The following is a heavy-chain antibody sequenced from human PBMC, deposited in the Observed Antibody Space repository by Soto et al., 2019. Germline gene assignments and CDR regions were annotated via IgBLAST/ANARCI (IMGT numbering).Heavy chain of an antibody. CDR3: ARIVDCSGGSCYYYYYGMDV. Sequence: QVQLVQSGAEVKKPGSSVKVSCKASGGTFSSYAISWVRQAPGQGLEWMGGIIPIFGTANYAQKFQGRVTITADESXXTXYXXLSSLRSEDTAVYYCARIVDCSGGSCYYYYYGMDVWGQGTTVTVSS. CDR1: GGTFSSYA. V-gene: IGHV1-69*12. D-gene: IGHD2-15*01. J-gene: IGHJ6*02. CDR2: IIPIFGTA.